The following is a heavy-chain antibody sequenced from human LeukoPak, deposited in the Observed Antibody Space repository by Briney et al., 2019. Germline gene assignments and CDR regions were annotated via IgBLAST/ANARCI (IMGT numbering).Heavy chain of an antibody. J-gene: IGHJ5*02. CDR3: ARLYSSSWYESEGWFDP. V-gene: IGHV4-31*03. D-gene: IGHD6-13*01. CDR2: IYYSGST. CDR1: GGSISSGGYY. Sequence: SETLSLTCTVSGGSISSGGYYWSWIRQHPGKGLEWIGYIYYSGSTYYNPSLKSRVTISADTSNNQFSLKLSSVTAADTAVYYCARLYSSSWYESEGWFDPWGQGTLVTVSS.